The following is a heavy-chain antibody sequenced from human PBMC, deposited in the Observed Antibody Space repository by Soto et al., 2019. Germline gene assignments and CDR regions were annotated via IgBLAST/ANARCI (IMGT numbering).Heavy chain of an antibody. CDR3: ARXXXXXXXXEWLFGYYYYGMDV. D-gene: IGHD3-3*01. CDR2: ISAYNGNT. Sequence: QVQLVQSGAEVKKPGASVKVSCKASGYTFTSYGISWVRQAPGQGLEWMGWISAYNGNTNYAQKLQGRVTMTTDTSTSTAYMEMRSLRSDDTAVYXCARXXXXXXXXEWLFGYYYYGMDVWGQGPTVTV. V-gene: IGHV1-18*01. CDR1: GYTFTSYG. J-gene: IGHJ6*02.